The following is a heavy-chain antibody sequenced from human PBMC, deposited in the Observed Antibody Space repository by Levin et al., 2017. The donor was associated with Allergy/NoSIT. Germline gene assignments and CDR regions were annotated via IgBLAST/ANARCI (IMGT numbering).Heavy chain of an antibody. CDR2: INPSGGST. V-gene: IGHV1-46*01. D-gene: IGHD1-14*01. Sequence: AASVKVSCKASGYTFTSYYMHWVRQAPGQGLEWMGIINPSGGSTSYAQKFQGRVTMTRDTSTSTVYMELSSLRSEDTAVYYCARETTSGRDRSYYYYDGMDVWGQGTTVTVSS. CDR1: GYTFTSYY. J-gene: IGHJ6*02. CDR3: ARETTSGRDRSYYYYDGMDV.